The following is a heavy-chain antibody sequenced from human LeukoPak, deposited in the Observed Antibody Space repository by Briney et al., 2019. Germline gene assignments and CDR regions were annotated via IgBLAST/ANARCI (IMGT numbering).Heavy chain of an antibody. CDR3: ARGNYDFWSGYYPY. CDR2: ISAYNGNT. D-gene: IGHD3-3*01. CDR1: GYTFTSYG. J-gene: IGHJ4*02. V-gene: IGHV1-18*01. Sequence: GASVKVSCKASGYTFTSYGISWVRQAPGQGLEWMGWISAYNGNTNYAQKLQGRVTMTTDTSTSTAYMELRSLRSDDTAVYYCARGNYDFWSGYYPYWGQGTLVTVSS.